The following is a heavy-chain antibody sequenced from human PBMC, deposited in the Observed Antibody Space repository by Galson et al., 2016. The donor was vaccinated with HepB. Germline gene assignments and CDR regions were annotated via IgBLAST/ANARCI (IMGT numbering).Heavy chain of an antibody. V-gene: IGHV4-59*08. CDR1: GGSITSFY. CDR3: ARLEDSGTLGY. J-gene: IGHJ4*02. Sequence: ETLSLTCTVSGGSITSFYWSWIRQPPGKGPEWIGYVYHTGNAHYNPSLKSEVTISADTSKNQFSLNLRSVTAADTAVYYCARLEDSGTLGYWRQGTLVTLS. CDR2: VYHTGNA. D-gene: IGHD1-26*01.